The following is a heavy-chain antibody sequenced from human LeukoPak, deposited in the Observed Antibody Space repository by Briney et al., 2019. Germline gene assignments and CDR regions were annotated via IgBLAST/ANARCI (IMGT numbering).Heavy chain of an antibody. J-gene: IGHJ5*02. V-gene: IGHV3-30*02. Sequence: GGSLRLSCAASGFTFSSYGMHWVRQAPGKGLEWVAFIRYDGSNKYYADSVKGRFTISRDNSKNTLYLQMNSLRADDTAVYYCARGEDSALVTGGYNWFDPW. D-gene: IGHD5-18*01. CDR3: ARGEDSALVTGGYNWFDP. CDR2: IRYDGSNK. CDR1: GFTFSSYG.